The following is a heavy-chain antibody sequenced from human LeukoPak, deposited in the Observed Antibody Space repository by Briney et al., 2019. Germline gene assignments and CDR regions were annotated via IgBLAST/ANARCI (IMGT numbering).Heavy chain of an antibody. V-gene: IGHV4-59*08. CDR3: ARNQLLSFDAFDI. D-gene: IGHD2-2*01. CDR1: GGSISSYY. J-gene: IGHJ3*02. CDR2: IYYSGST. Sequence: PSETLSLTCTVSGGSISSYYWSWIRQPPGKGLEWIGYIYYSGSTNYNPSLKSRVTISVDTSKNHFSLKLSSVTAADTAVYYCARNQLLSFDAFDIWGQGTMVTVS.